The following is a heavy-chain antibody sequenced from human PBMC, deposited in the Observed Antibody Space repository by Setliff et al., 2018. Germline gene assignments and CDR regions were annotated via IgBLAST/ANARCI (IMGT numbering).Heavy chain of an antibody. CDR2: KSNMGDT. Sequence: SETLSLTCTVSGGSIGASFCSGISQSQGKGLEWIGYKSNMGDTNSNPSLRSRLTISVDTSKTQVSLTLTSVTAASTAVNYCARDYQGGWFDPWGPGTLVTVSS. CDR3: ARDYQGGWFDP. D-gene: IGHD3-16*01. J-gene: IGHJ5*02. CDR1: GGSIGASF. V-gene: IGHV4-59*01.